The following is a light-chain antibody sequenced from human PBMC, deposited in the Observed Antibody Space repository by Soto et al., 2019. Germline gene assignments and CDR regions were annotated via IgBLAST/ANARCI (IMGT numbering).Light chain of an antibody. J-gene: IGKJ4*01. CDR2: DAS. CDR3: QQYDNLPLT. V-gene: IGKV1-33*01. Sequence: DITMTLSPSSLSASVGDRDTITCQASQDISNYLNWYQQKPGIAPKLLIYDASNLETGVPSRFSGSGSGTDFTFTISCLQPEDIATYYCQQYDNLPLTFGGGAKVDIK. CDR1: QDISNY.